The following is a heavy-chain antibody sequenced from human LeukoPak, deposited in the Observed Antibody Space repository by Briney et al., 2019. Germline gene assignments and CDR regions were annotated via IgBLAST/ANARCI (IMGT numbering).Heavy chain of an antibody. J-gene: IGHJ5*02. Sequence: PSETLCLTCTDSGYSISSGYFWGWSRQPPGKGLGGIGSLDHSGSTYYNQSLKSRFTISVDTSKNHFSLKLSPVTAADTAVYYCARDPPYYASGGYKEAWGQGTLVTVSS. D-gene: IGHD3-10*01. V-gene: IGHV4-38-2*02. CDR3: ARDPPYYASGGYKEA. CDR2: LDHSGST. CDR1: GYSISSGYF.